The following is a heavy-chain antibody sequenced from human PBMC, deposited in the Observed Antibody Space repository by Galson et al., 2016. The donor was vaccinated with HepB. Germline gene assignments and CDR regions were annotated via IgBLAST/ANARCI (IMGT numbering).Heavy chain of an antibody. V-gene: IGHV1-8*01. CDR1: GYTFTSQD. CDR3: ARESLGYCGHTTCNNGLDV. CDR2: MRPSSGKT. D-gene: IGHD2-2*01. J-gene: IGHJ6*02. Sequence: SVKVSCKASGYTFTSQDINWVRHATGQGLEWMGWMRPSSGKTGFAQKFRGRVTLTRNTSTNTAYMELSGLRSEDTAVYYCARESLGYCGHTTCNNGLDVWGQGTMVTVSS.